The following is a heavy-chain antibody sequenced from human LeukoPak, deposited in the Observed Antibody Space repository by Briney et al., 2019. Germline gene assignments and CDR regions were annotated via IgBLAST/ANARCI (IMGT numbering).Heavy chain of an antibody. Sequence: SETLSLTCTVSGGSISSGGYYWSWIRQHPGKGLEWIGYIYYSGSTYYNPSLKSRVTISVDTSKNQFSLKLSSVTAVDTAVYYCARALYSGYDSPGYFDYWGQGTLVTVSS. V-gene: IGHV4-31*03. D-gene: IGHD5-12*01. J-gene: IGHJ4*02. CDR3: ARALYSGYDSPGYFDY. CDR1: GGSISSGGYY. CDR2: IYYSGST.